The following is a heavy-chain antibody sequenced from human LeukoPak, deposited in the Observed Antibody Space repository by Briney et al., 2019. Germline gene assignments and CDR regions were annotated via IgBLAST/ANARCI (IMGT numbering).Heavy chain of an antibody. D-gene: IGHD2-15*01. J-gene: IGHJ4*02. CDR1: GYTFTSYG. CDR3: ARKPPSFGMMVAALDY. CDR2: ISAYNGNT. Sequence: GASVKVSCKASGYTFTSYGISWVRQAPGQGLEWMGWISAYNGNTNYAQKLQGRVTMTTDTSTSTAYMELRSLRSDDTAVYYCARKPPSFGMMVAALDYWGQGTLVTVSS. V-gene: IGHV1-18*04.